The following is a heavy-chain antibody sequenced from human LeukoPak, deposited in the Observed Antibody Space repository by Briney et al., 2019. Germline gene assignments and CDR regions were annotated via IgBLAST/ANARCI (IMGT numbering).Heavy chain of an antibody. Sequence: GASVKVSCKASGGTFSSYAISWVRQAPGQGLEWMGGIIPIFGTANYAQKFQGRVTITADESTSTAYMELSSLRSEDTAVYYCARDPTVTSLGAGWGFDPRGQGTLVTVSS. V-gene: IGHV1-69*13. CDR1: GGTFSSYA. J-gene: IGHJ5*02. D-gene: IGHD4-17*01. CDR2: IIPIFGTA. CDR3: ARDPTVTSLGAGWGFDP.